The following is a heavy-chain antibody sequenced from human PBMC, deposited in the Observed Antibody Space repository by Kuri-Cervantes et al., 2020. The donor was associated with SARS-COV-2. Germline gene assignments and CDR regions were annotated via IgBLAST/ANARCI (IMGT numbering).Heavy chain of an antibody. CDR1: GYTLTELS. CDR3: ATARFQWELLPLSS. J-gene: IGHJ5*02. V-gene: IGHV1-24*01. CDR2: FDPEDGET. D-gene: IGHD1-26*01. Sequence: ASMKVSCKVSGYTLTELSMHWVRQAPGKGLEWMGGFDPEDGETIYAQKFQGRVTMTEDTSTDTAYMELSSLRSEDTAVYYCATARFQWELLPLSSWGQGTLVTVSS.